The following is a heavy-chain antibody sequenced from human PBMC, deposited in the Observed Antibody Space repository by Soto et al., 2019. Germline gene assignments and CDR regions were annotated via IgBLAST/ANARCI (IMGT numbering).Heavy chain of an antibody. D-gene: IGHD5-12*01. Sequence: SETLSLTCTVSGGSISSGDYYWSWIRQPPGKGLEWIGYIYYSGSTYYNPSLKSRVTISVDTPKNQFSLKLSSVTAADTAVYYCARNRRDGYMTIAGNIDYWGQGTLVTVSS. CDR2: IYYSGST. J-gene: IGHJ4*02. CDR3: ARNRRDGYMTIAGNIDY. CDR1: GGSISSGDYY. V-gene: IGHV4-30-4*01.